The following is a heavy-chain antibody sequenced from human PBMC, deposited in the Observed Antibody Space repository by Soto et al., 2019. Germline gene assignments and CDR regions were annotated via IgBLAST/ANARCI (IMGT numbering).Heavy chain of an antibody. V-gene: IGHV3-48*02. CDR3: ARAMTTVVSAPFDP. CDR1: GFIFETYN. Sequence: PGGSLRLSYAASGFIFETYNMNWVRQAPGKGLEWVAYISSSSSTIHYADSVKGRFTISRDNAKNSLYLQMNSLRDEDTAVYYCARAMTTVVSAPFDPWGQGTLVTVSS. D-gene: IGHD4-17*01. CDR2: ISSSSSTI. J-gene: IGHJ5*02.